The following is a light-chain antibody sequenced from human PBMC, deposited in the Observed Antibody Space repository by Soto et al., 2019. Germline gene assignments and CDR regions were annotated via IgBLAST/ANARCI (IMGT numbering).Light chain of an antibody. CDR3: QQYNDWPPIT. J-gene: IGKJ5*01. CDR2: GAS. CDR1: QSVSLN. V-gene: IGKV3-15*01. Sequence: ETLMTQSPATLSVSPGERVSLSCRASQSVSLNLAWYQQKPGQAPRLLIYGASTRATGIPDRFTGSGSGTLCTLSITNLQSEDFALYYCQQYNDWPPITFGQGTRREIK.